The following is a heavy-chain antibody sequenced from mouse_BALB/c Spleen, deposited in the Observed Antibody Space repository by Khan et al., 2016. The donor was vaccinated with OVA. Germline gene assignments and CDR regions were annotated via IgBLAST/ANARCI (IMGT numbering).Heavy chain of an antibody. CDR2: INPSTGYT. D-gene: IGHD1-1*01. Sequence: QVRLQQSGAELAKPGASVKMSCKASGYTFINYWILWVKQRPGQGLEWIGYINPSTGYTEYNQNFKDKATLTADKSSSTAYMQLSSLTSEDSAVYYCATRGRRWEFDYWGQGTTVTVSS. V-gene: IGHV1-7*01. CDR3: ATRGRRWEFDY. CDR1: GYTFINYW. J-gene: IGHJ2*01.